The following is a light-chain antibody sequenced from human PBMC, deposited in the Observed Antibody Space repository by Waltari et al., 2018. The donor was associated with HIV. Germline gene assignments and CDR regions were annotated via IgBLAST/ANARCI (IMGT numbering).Light chain of an antibody. CDR3: QQYKSLPRT. V-gene: IGKV3-15*01. J-gene: IGKJ1*01. Sequence: EIMMTQSPATLSVSPGESATLFCKASQSIGTNLAWYQQKPGQAPRLLIHDASTRASGKPAQFSGSASGTEFTLTVSCRHSEDYLLYYCQQYKSLPRTFGLGTKVEL. CDR2: DAS. CDR1: QSIGTN.